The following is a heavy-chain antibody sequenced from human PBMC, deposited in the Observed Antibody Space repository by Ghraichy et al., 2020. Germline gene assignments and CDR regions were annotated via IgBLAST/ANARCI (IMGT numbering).Heavy chain of an antibody. Sequence: GGSLRLSCVASGFTVNSDYMSWVRQAPGSGLEWVSVIYGDGSTYYVDSVKGRFTISRDNYKNTMYLQMNSLRAEDTAVYYCAKGEGRKLPYHWYFDLWGRGTLVTVSS. J-gene: IGHJ2*01. CDR3: AKGEGRKLPYHWYFDL. CDR1: GFTVNSDY. V-gene: IGHV3-66*01. D-gene: IGHD5-24*01. CDR2: IYGDGST.